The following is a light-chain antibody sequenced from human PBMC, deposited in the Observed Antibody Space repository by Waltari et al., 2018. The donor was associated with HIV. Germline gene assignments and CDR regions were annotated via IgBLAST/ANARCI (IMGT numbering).Light chain of an antibody. CDR1: SSDIGSYNL. CDR3: SSYAGARGGV. J-gene: IGLJ2*01. Sequence: QSALTQPASVSESPGQSITISCSGTSSDIGSYNLVSWYQQHPGKAPKPIIYDVNKPPSGVSNRFSGSKSGNTASLTISGLQAEDEADYYCSSYAGARGGVFGGGTKLTVL. CDR2: DVN. V-gene: IGLV2-23*02.